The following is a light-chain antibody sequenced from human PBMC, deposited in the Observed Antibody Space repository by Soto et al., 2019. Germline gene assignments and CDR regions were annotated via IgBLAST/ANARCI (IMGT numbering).Light chain of an antibody. Sequence: QSALTQPASVSGSPGQSITISCTGTSSDVGGYNYVSWYQHHPGKAPKLMIYEVSNRPSGVSNRFSGSKSGNTASLTIAGLQAEGEASYDCRSYTSSGSYPGSSIYVVFGGGTKLTVL. CDR3: RSYTSSGSYPGSSIYVV. J-gene: IGLJ2*01. V-gene: IGLV2-14*01. CDR2: EVS. CDR1: SSDVGGYNY.